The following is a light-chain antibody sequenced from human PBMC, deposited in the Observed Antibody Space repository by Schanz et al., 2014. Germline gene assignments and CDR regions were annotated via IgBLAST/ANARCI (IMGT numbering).Light chain of an antibody. V-gene: IGKV3-20*01. CDR3: QQYGSSPLYT. CDR2: GAS. Sequence: EIVLTQSPGTLSLSPGERATLSCRASQSVSSSYLAWYQQKPGQAPRLLIYGASDRATGIPDRFSGSGSGTDFTLTISRLEPEDFAVYYCQQYGSSPLYTFGQGTKLESK. CDR1: QSVSSSY. J-gene: IGKJ2*01.